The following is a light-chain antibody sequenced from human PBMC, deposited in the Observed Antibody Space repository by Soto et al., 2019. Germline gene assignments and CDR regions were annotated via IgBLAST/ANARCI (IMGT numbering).Light chain of an antibody. V-gene: IGLV2-14*01. J-gene: IGLJ2*01. CDR1: SSDVGGYNY. Sequence: QSALTQPASVSGSPGQSITICCTGTSSDVGGYNYVSWYQQHPGKAPKLMIYEVSNRPSGVSNRFSGSKSGITASLTISGLHAEDEADYYCSSYTSSSTAVFGARTKLTVL. CDR3: SSYTSSSTAV. CDR2: EVS.